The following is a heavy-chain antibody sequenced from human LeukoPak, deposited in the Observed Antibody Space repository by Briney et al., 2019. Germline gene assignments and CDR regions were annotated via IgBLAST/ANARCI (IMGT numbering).Heavy chain of an antibody. Sequence: SETLSLTCTVSGGSISSSSYYWGWIRQPPGKGLEWIGSIYYSGSTYYNPSLKSRVTISVGTSKNQFSLKLSSVTAADTAVYYCARLGQWPSAAFDYWGQGTLVTVSS. CDR3: ARLGQWPSAAFDY. J-gene: IGHJ4*02. D-gene: IGHD6-19*01. CDR1: GGSISSSSYY. V-gene: IGHV4-39*01. CDR2: IYYSGST.